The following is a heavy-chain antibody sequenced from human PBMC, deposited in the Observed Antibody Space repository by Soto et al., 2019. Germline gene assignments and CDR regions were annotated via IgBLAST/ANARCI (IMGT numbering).Heavy chain of an antibody. J-gene: IGHJ5*02. V-gene: IGHV1-2*02. D-gene: IGHD3-10*01. CDR3: ARRGYGSGSYYNVFFWFDP. CDR1: GYTFTGYY. Sequence: ASVKVSCKASGYTFTGYYMHWVLQAPGQGLEWMGWINPNSGGTNYAQKFQGRVTMTRDTSISTAYMELSRLRSDDTAVYYCARRGYGSGSYYNVFFWFDPWGQGTLVTVSS. CDR2: INPNSGGT.